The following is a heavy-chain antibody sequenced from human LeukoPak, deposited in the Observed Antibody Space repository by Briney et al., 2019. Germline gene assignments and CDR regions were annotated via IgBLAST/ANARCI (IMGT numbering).Heavy chain of an antibody. V-gene: IGHV3-30-3*01. Sequence: GRSLRLSCAASGFTFSSYAIHWVRQAPGKGLGWVAVISYDGSNKYYADSVKGRFTISRDNSKNTLYLQMNSLRAEDTAVYYCARGTGSAVGSTDFDYWGQGTLVTVSS. CDR2: ISYDGSNK. D-gene: IGHD4-17*01. CDR3: ARGTGSAVGSTDFDY. J-gene: IGHJ4*02. CDR1: GFTFSSYA.